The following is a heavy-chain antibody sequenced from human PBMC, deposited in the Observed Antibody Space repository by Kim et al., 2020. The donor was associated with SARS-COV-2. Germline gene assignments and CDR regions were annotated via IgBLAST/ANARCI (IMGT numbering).Heavy chain of an antibody. Sequence: DSWKGRFTISRDNSKNTLYLQANSLRAEDTAVYYCVKVGESMVATGYFDYWGQGTLVTVSS. V-gene: IGHV3-33*06. J-gene: IGHJ4*02. D-gene: IGHD5-12*01. CDR3: VKVGESMVATGYFDY.